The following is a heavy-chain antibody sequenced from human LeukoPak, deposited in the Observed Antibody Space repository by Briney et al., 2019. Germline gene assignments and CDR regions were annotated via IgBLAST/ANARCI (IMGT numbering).Heavy chain of an antibody. CDR2: FYHGGST. D-gene: IGHD3-10*01. CDR1: GYSISTGYY. J-gene: IGHJ5*02. V-gene: IGHV4-38-2*02. Sequence: SSETLSLTCTVSGYSISTGYYWDWIRQPPGKGLEWIGTFYHGGSTYYNPSLKSRVTISVDTSKNQFSLKLSSVTAADTAVYYCARRGTMVRGIPNSGWFDPWGQGTLVTVSS. CDR3: ARRGTMVRGIPNSGWFDP.